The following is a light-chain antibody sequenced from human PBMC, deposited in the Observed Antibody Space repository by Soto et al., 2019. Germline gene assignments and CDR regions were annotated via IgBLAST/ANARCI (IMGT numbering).Light chain of an antibody. J-gene: IGLJ3*02. CDR2: GNR. CDR1: SSNLGAGYD. CDR3: QAYDYSLTASV. Sequence: QAVVTQPPSVSGAPGQRVTLSCTGNSSNLGAGYDVHWYQQLPGAAPKLVIFGNRNRPSGVPERFSGSKSGTSASLAITGLQAEDEADYYCQAYDYSLTASVFRGGTKLTVL. V-gene: IGLV1-40*01.